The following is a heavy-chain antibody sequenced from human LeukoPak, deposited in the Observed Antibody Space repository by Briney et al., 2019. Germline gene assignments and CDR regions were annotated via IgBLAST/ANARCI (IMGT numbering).Heavy chain of an antibody. CDR2: IYYSGST. CDR1: AGSIGSYY. J-gene: IGHJ6*03. Sequence: SETLSLTCTVSAGSIGSYYWSWIRQPPGKGLEWIGYIYYSGSTNYNPSLKSRVTILVDTSKNQFSLKLSSVTAADTAVYYCARTLSSGYPNYYYYMDVWGKGTTVTASS. CDR3: ARTLSSGYPNYYYYMDV. D-gene: IGHD3-22*01. V-gene: IGHV4-59*01.